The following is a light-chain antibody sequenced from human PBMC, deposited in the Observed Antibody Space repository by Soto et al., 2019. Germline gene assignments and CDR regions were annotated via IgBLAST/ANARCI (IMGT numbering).Light chain of an antibody. V-gene: IGKV1-5*03. CDR3: QHYNSYSEA. CDR2: KAS. CDR1: QTISSW. J-gene: IGKJ1*01. Sequence: DIHITQSPSILSASVGDRVTITFLAGQTISSWLAWYQQKPGKAPKLLIYKASTLKSGVPSRFSGSGSGTEFTLTISSLQPDDFATYYCQHYNSYSEAFGRGTKVDI.